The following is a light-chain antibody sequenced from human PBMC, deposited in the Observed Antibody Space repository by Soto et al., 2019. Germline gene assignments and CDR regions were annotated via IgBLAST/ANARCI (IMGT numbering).Light chain of an antibody. Sequence: EIVLTQSPATLSLSRGERATLSCRASQSINNYLAWYQQKPGHAPRIRIYDASNRATGIPARFSGSGSGTDFTLTISSLEPEDSAVYYCQQRNNWITFGGGTKVDI. CDR1: QSINNY. J-gene: IGKJ4*01. V-gene: IGKV3-11*01. CDR2: DAS. CDR3: QQRNNWIT.